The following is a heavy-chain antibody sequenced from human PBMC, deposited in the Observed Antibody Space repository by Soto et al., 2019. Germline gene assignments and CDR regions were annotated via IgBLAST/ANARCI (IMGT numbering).Heavy chain of an antibody. CDR3: ARATGTLRSRNCDY. D-gene: IGHD1-1*01. CDR2: IYHTGST. J-gene: IGHJ4*01. CDR1: GGSISTVGHY. Sequence: SETLSLTCSVSGGSISTVGHYWTWIRQPPGKGLEWIGSIYHTGSTYYSKSLRSRLTMSVDTSKSQFSLRLSPVTAADTAVYYCARATGTLRSRNCDYWGHGSLVTVSS. V-gene: IGHV4-31*03.